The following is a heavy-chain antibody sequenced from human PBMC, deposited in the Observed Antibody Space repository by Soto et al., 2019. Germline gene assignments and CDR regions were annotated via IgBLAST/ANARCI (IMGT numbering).Heavy chain of an antibody. CDR3: AREGIYYGSGSYPSDYYYGMDV. CDR1: GFTFSSYW. D-gene: IGHD3-10*01. V-gene: IGHV3-74*01. Sequence: PGGSLRLSCAASGFTFSSYWMHWVRQAPGKGLVWVSRINSDGSSTSYADSVKGRFTISRDNAKNTLYLQMNSLRAEDTAVYYCAREGIYYGSGSYPSDYYYGMDVWGQGTTVTVSS. J-gene: IGHJ6*02. CDR2: INSDGSST.